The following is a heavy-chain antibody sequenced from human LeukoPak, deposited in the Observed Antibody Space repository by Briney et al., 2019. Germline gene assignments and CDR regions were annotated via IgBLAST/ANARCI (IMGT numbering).Heavy chain of an antibody. CDR2: IIPFLGTT. CDR3: TIIPNVILFTHYFEY. J-gene: IGHJ4*02. CDR1: GGVFTTYA. V-gene: IGHV1-69*11. D-gene: IGHD2-21*01. Sequence: SVKVSCNASGGVFTTYAVSWVRQAPGQGLEWMGSIIPFLGTTNYAQKFQGRVTITADEPTRTAYMELTYVRSDDTAVYYCTIIPNVILFTHYFEYWGQGTLVTVSS.